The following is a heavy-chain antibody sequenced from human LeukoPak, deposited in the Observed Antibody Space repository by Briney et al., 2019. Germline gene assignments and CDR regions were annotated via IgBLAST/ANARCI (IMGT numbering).Heavy chain of an antibody. CDR3: ASLMITFGGVIGNHAFDI. Sequence: GGSLRLSCAASGFTFSDYYMSWIRQAPGKGLEWVSYISSSGSTIYYADSVKGRFTISRDNAKNSLYLQMNSLRAEDTALYYCASLMITFGGVIGNHAFDIWGQGTMVTVSS. CDR2: ISSSGSTI. V-gene: IGHV3-11*01. CDR1: GFTFSDYY. J-gene: IGHJ3*02. D-gene: IGHD3-16*02.